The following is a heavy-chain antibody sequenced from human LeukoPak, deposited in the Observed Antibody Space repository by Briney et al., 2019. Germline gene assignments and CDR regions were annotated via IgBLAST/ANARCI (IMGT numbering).Heavy chain of an antibody. V-gene: IGHV4-34*01. CDR3: AKSTYYYDTFVNAFDL. Sequence: SSETLSLTCTVSGGSISGYYWSWIRQPPGKGLEWIGEINHSGSTNYNPSLKSRVTISVDTSKNQFSLKLNSVTAADTAVYYCAKSTYYYDTFVNAFDLWGQGTVVTVSS. D-gene: IGHD3-22*01. CDR1: GGSISGYY. J-gene: IGHJ3*01. CDR2: INHSGST.